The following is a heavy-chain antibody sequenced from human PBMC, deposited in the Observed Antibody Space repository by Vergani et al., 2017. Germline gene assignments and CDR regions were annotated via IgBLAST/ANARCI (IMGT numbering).Heavy chain of an antibody. CDR3: ARQRTVTMVRVVTNWFDP. CDR1: GYSFTSYW. V-gene: IGHV5-51*01. Sequence: EVQLVQSGAEVKKPGESLKISCKGSGYSFTSYWIGWVRQMPGKGLEWMGIISPGDSDTRDSPSFQGQVIIAADKSISTAYLQWSSLTASDTAMYYCARQRTVTMVRVVTNWFDPWGQGTLVTVSS. CDR2: ISPGDSDT. J-gene: IGHJ5*02. D-gene: IGHD3-10*01.